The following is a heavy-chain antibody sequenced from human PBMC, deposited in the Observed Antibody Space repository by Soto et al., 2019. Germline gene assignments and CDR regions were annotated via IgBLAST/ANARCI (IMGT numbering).Heavy chain of an antibody. Sequence: ASVKVSCKASGYTFTSYVISWVLQAPGQGLEWMGWISAYNGNTNYAQKLQGRVTMTTDTSTSTAYMELRSLRSDDTAVYYCARDQVGARHFDIWGQGTMVTVSS. CDR1: GYTFTSYV. V-gene: IGHV1-18*01. CDR3: ARDQVGARHFDI. D-gene: IGHD1-26*01. J-gene: IGHJ3*02. CDR2: ISAYNGNT.